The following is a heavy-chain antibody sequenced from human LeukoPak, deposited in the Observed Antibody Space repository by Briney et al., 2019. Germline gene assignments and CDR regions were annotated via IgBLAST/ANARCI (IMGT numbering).Heavy chain of an antibody. CDR2: ISDRGDST. J-gene: IGHJ3*02. V-gene: IGHV3-23*01. D-gene: IGHD6-13*01. Sequence: GGSLRLSCAASGFTITTYAMGWVRQAPGKGLEWVSVISDRGDSTHYADSVKGRFTISRDNSKNTLYLQVNSLRAEDTAVYYCADLIIAAADNDAFDIWGQGTMVTVSS. CDR1: GFTITTYA. CDR3: ADLIIAAADNDAFDI.